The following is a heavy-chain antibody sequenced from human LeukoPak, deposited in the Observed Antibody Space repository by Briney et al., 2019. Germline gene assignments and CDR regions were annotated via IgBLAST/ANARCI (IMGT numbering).Heavy chain of an antibody. V-gene: IGHV4-34*01. Sequence: PSETLSLTCAVYGGSFNGYYWSWIRQPPGKGLEWIGEINHSGSTNYNPSLKSRVTMSVDTSKNQVSLKLSSVTAADTAVYYCARGPGSGSYFAWFDPWDQGTQVTVSS. CDR2: INHSGST. D-gene: IGHD3-10*01. CDR3: ARGPGSGSYFAWFDP. CDR1: GGSFNGYY. J-gene: IGHJ5*02.